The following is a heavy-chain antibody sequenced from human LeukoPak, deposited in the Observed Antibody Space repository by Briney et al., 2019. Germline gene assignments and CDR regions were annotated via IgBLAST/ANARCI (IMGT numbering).Heavy chain of an antibody. V-gene: IGHV1-18*01. CDR3: ARVGSSTSLNWFDP. CDR2: IGAYNGNT. J-gene: IGHJ5*02. D-gene: IGHD2-2*01. CDR1: GYTFTSYG. Sequence: ASVKVSCKASGYTFTSYGISWVRQAPGQGLEWMGWIGAYNGNTNYAQKLQGRVTMTTDTSTSTAYMELRSLRSDDTAVYYCARVGSSTSLNWFDPWGQGTLVTVSS.